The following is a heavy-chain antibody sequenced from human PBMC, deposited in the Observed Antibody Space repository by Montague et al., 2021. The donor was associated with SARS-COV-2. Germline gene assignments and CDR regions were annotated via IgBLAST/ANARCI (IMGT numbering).Heavy chain of an antibody. V-gene: IGHV4-59*01. J-gene: IGHJ6*02. Sequence: SGTLSLTCTVSGGSISSYFWSWIRQPPGKGLEWIGSIYYSGTTNXSPSLKSRVTISVDTSKNQFSLKLSSVTTADTAVYYCARVVRYYDFWSGYTEYYYYGMDVWGQGTTVTVSS. CDR3: ARVVRYYDFWSGYTEYYYYGMDV. CDR2: IYYSGTT. CDR1: GGSISSYF. D-gene: IGHD3-3*01.